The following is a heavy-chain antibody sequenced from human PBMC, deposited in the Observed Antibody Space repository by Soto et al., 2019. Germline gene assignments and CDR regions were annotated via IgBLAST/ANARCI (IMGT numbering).Heavy chain of an antibody. Sequence: PGGSLRLSCSASGFTFTSHWMHWVRQVPGKGLVWVSRIKFDGTTTNYADSVEGRFTISRDNAKNTHYLQMNSLRADDTAVYYCARGLRNYYGMDVWGQGTTVTVSS. CDR2: IKFDGTTT. J-gene: IGHJ6*02. CDR3: ARGLRNYYGMDV. CDR1: GFTFTSHW. D-gene: IGHD2-21*01. V-gene: IGHV3-74*01.